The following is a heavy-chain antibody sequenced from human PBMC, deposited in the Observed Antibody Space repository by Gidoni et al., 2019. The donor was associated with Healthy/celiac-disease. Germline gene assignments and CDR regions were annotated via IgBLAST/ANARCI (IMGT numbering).Heavy chain of an antibody. D-gene: IGHD2-15*01. CDR3: ARDSADLGYCSGGSCYNAPFDY. Sequence: EVQLVESGGGLVKPGGSLRLSCAASGFTFSSYSRNWVRQAPGKGLEWVSSISSSSSYIYYADSVKGRFTISRDNAKNSLYLQMNSLRAEDTAVYYCARDSADLGYCSGGSCYNAPFDYWGQGTLVTVSS. CDR2: ISSSSSYI. CDR1: GFTFSSYS. J-gene: IGHJ4*02. V-gene: IGHV3-21*01.